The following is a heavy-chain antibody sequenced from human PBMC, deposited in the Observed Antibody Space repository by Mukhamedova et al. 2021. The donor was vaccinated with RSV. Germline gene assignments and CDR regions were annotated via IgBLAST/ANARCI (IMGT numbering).Heavy chain of an antibody. D-gene: IGHD4-23*01. CDR2: IYTSGST. CDR3: ARVGYGGKRNYFDY. V-gene: IGHV4-4*07. J-gene: IGHJ4*02. Sequence: GKGLEWIGRIYTSGSTNYNPSFKSRVTMSVDTSKNQFSLKLSSVTAADTAVYYCARVGYGGKRNYFDYWGQGTLVTVSS.